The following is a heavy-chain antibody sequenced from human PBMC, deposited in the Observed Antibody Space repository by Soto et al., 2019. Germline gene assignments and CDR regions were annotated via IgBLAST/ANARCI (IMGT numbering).Heavy chain of an antibody. V-gene: IGHV4-39*01. D-gene: IGHD2-2*01. CDR2: IYYSGST. CDR3: ARHFVIVVVPAATPTGWFDP. J-gene: IGHJ5*02. Sequence: PSETLSLTCTVSGGSISSSSYYWGWIRQPPGKGLEWIGSIYYSGSTYYNPSLKSRVTISVDTSKNQFSLKLSSVTAADTAVYYCARHFVIVVVPAATPTGWFDPWGQGTLVTVSS. CDR1: GGSISSSSYY.